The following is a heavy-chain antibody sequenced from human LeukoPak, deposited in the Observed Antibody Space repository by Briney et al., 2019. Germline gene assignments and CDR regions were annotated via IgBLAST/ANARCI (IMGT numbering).Heavy chain of an antibody. J-gene: IGHJ4*02. CDR1: GFTFSSYA. Sequence: GGSLRLSCAASGFTFSSYAMGWVRQAPGKGLEWVSAISGSGGSTYYADSVKGRFTISRDNSKNTLYLQMNSLRAEDTAVYYCAKCDVAGRTRGFDYWGQGTLVTVSS. CDR3: AKCDVAGRTRGFDY. D-gene: IGHD6-19*01. CDR2: ISGSGGST. V-gene: IGHV3-23*01.